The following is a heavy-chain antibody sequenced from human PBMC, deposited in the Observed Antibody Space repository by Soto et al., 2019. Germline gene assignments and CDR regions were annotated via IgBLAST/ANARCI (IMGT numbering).Heavy chain of an antibody. Sequence: ASVKVSCKASGYTFTSYYMHWVRQAPGQGLEWMGIINPSGGSTSYAQKFQGRVTMTRDTSTSTVYMELSSLRSEDTAVYYCARGITIFGVVTAQLGAFDIWGQGTMVTVSS. J-gene: IGHJ3*02. CDR2: INPSGGST. D-gene: IGHD3-3*01. CDR3: ARGITIFGVVTAQLGAFDI. V-gene: IGHV1-46*03. CDR1: GYTFTSYY.